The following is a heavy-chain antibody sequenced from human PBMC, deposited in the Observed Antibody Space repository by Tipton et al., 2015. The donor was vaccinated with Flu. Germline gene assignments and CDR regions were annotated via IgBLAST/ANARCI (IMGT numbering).Heavy chain of an antibody. V-gene: IGHV4-59*01. CDR2: IYYSGST. J-gene: IGHJ6*02. CDR3: ARDRPNYYYSGMDV. Sequence: TLSLTCTVSGGSISSYYWSWIRQPPGKGLEWIGYIYYSGSTNYNPSLKSRVTISVDTSKNQFSLKLSSVTAADTAVYYCARDRPNYYYSGMDVWGQGTTVTVSS. CDR1: GGSISSYY.